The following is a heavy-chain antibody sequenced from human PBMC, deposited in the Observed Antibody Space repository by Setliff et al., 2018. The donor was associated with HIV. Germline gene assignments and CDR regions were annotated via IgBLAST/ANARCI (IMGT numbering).Heavy chain of an antibody. CDR1: GGSISSGSYY. CDR3: AREHEGGTGWFDP. J-gene: IGHJ5*02. D-gene: IGHD3-16*01. CDR2: VYISGST. V-gene: IGHV4-61*02. Sequence: PSETLSLTCTVSGGSISSGSYYWSWVRQPAGKGLEWIGRVYISGSTNYNPSLKSRVTISVDTSKNQFSLKLSSVTAADTAVYYCAREHEGGTGWFDPWGQGTLVTVSS.